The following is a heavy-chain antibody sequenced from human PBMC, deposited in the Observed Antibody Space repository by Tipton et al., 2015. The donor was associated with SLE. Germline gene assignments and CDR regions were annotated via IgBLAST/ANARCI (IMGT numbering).Heavy chain of an antibody. V-gene: IGHV1-2*02. Sequence: QVQLVQSGAEVKKPGASVKVSCKASGYTLTTYDISWVRQAPGQGLEWLGWINPNTGGTNYAQKFQGRVTLTRDTSISTVYMEVSRLTSDDTAVYYCARSHYSNLFDPWCQGTLVIVSS. D-gene: IGHD1-26*01. CDR3: ARSHYSNLFDP. CDR2: INPNTGGT. CDR1: GYTLTTYD. J-gene: IGHJ5*02.